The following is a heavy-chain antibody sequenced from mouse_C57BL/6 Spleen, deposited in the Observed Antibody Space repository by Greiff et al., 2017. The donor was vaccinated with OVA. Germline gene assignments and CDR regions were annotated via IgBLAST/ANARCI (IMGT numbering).Heavy chain of an antibody. D-gene: IGHD2-2*01. CDR3: AYGYSYAMDY. Sequence: QVQLKESGAELVKPGASVKISCKASGYAFSSYWMNWVKQRPGKGLEWIGQIYPGDGDTNYNGKFKGKATLTADKSSSTAYMQLSSLTSEDSAVYFCAYGYSYAMDYWGQGTSVTVSS. J-gene: IGHJ4*01. CDR2: IYPGDGDT. CDR1: GYAFSSYW. V-gene: IGHV1-80*01.